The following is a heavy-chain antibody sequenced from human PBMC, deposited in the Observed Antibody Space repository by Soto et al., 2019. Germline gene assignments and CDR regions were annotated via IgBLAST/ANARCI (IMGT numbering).Heavy chain of an antibody. CDR1: GCSIYSFF. J-gene: IGHJ4*02. CDR3: ARKEWSLSPFDY. Sequence: PSETLSLTCTVCGCSIYSFFWSGIRQPPGKGLEWIGYTHYSGSTNYNPSLKSRVTISVDTSKNQVSLKLSSVTAADTAVYFCARKEWSLSPFDYWGQGTLVTVSS. CDR2: THYSGST. D-gene: IGHD3-3*01. V-gene: IGHV4-59*01.